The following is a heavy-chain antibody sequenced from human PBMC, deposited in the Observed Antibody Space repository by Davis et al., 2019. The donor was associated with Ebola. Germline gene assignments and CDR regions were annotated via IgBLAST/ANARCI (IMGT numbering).Heavy chain of an antibody. J-gene: IGHJ6*02. Sequence: GKSLKISCAASGFTFSSYWMSWVRQAPGKGLEWVAVISYDGSNKYYADSLKGRFTVSRDNTKDTLYLEMNSLRAEDTAVYYCARDLYLGSWNYYGMDVWGQGTTVTVSS. CDR1: GFTFSSYW. D-gene: IGHD2-2*02. CDR3: ARDLYLGSWNYYGMDV. CDR2: ISYDGSNK. V-gene: IGHV3-30-3*01.